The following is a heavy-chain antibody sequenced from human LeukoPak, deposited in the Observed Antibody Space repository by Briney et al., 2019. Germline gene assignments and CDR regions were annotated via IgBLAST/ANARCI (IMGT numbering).Heavy chain of an antibody. D-gene: IGHD2-15*01. CDR3: ASSDWEGSWHDAFDI. J-gene: IGHJ3*02. CDR1: GGSFSGYY. Sequence: SETLSLTCAVYGGSFSGYYWIWIRQPPGKGLEWIGEINHSGSTNYNPSLKSRVTISVDTSKNQFSLKLSSVTAADTAVYYCASSDWEGSWHDAFDIWGQGTMVTVSS. V-gene: IGHV4-34*01. CDR2: INHSGST.